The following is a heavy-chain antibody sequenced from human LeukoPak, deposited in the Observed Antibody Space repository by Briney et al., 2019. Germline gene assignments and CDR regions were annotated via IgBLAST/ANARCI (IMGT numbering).Heavy chain of an antibody. Sequence: DPSQTLSLTCTVSGGSISSGGYYWSWIRQHPGKGLEWIGYIYYSGSTYYNPSLKSRVTISVDTSKNQFSLKLSSVTAADTAVYYCAREGRGSYYYYYGMDVWGQGTTATVSS. V-gene: IGHV4-31*03. CDR2: IYYSGST. CDR1: GGSISSGGYY. D-gene: IGHD1-26*01. CDR3: AREGRGSYYYYYGMDV. J-gene: IGHJ6*02.